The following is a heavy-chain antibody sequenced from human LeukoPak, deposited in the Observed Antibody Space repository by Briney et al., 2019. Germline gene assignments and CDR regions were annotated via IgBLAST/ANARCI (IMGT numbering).Heavy chain of an antibody. CDR3: ARVAARDGYNLGYFQH. CDR1: GGTFSSYA. CDR2: IIPILGIA. J-gene: IGHJ1*01. D-gene: IGHD5-24*01. V-gene: IGHV1-69*04. Sequence: ASVKVSCKASGGTFSSYAISWVRQAPGQGLEWMGRIIPILGIANCAQKFQGRVTITADKSTSTAYMELSSLRSEDTAVYYCARVAARDGYNLGYFQHWGQGTLVTVSS.